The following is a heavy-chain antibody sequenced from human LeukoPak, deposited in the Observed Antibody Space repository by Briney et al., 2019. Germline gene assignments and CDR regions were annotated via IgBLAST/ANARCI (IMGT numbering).Heavy chain of an antibody. CDR3: ARESSYYIGY. CDR2: INHSGST. J-gene: IGHJ4*02. D-gene: IGHD3-10*01. Sequence: SETLSLTCAVYGGSFSGYYWSWIRQPPGKGLEWIGEINHSGSTNYNPSLKSRVTISVDTSKNQFSLKLSSVTAADTAVYYCARESSYYIGYWGQGTLVTVFS. V-gene: IGHV4-34*01. CDR1: GGSFSGYY.